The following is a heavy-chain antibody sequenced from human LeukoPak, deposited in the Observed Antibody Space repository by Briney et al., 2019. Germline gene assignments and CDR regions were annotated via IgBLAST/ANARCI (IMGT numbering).Heavy chain of an antibody. D-gene: IGHD6-19*01. J-gene: IGHJ3*02. CDR2: IIPIFGTA. CDR3: ARALVAVADNDAFDI. V-gene: IGHV1-69*06. CDR1: GGTFSSYA. Sequence: SVKVSCRASGGTFSSYAISWVRQAPGQGLEWMGGIIPIFGTANYAQKFQGRVTITADKSTSTAYMELSSLRSEDTAVYYCARALVAVADNDAFDIWGQGTMVTVSS.